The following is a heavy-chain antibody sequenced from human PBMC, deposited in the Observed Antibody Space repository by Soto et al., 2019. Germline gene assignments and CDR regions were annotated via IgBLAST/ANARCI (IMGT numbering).Heavy chain of an antibody. CDR2: IYYSGST. V-gene: IGHV4-31*03. CDR3: AREGGDGVDY. CDR1: GGSINSVNYY. Sequence: QVQLQESGPGLVKPSQTLSLTCSVSGGSINSVNYYWSWIRQHPGKGLEWIGYIYYSGSTHYNPSLKSRVTIPVDTSENQFPLKLSSVTAADTAVYYCAREGGDGVDYWGQGTLVTVSS. J-gene: IGHJ4*02. D-gene: IGHD3-16*01.